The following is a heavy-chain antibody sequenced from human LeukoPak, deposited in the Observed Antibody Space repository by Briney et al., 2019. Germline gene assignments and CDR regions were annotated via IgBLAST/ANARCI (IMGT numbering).Heavy chain of an antibody. V-gene: IGHV4-59*01. CDR2: IISTGTI. J-gene: IGHJ4*02. CDR3: ASRKLGNDY. D-gene: IGHD7-27*01. CDR1: GGSISSSYW. Sequence: SETLSLTCGVSGGSISSSYWWSWIRQPPGKRLEWIGYIISTGTINYNPSLKSRVTISIDTSKNQLSLQLTSVTAADTAVYYCASRKLGNDYWGQGTLVTVSS.